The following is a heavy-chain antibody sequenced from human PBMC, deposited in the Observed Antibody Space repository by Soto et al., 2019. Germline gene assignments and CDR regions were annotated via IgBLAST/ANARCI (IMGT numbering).Heavy chain of an antibody. V-gene: IGHV4-59*01. CDR1: SGSISNYY. CDR2: IYYSGTT. J-gene: IGHJ6*02. D-gene: IGHD1-26*01. CDR3: AREISNVQERGMDV. Sequence: QVQLQESGPGLVKPSETLSLICTVSSGSISNYYWSWIRQSPERGLEWIGYIYYSGTTNYNPSLRSRVSMSVDTSKNQLSLNLISLTAADTAVYYCAREISNVQERGMDVWGQGTTVTVSS.